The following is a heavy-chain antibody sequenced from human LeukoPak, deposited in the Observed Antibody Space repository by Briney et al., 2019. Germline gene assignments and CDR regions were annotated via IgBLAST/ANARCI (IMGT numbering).Heavy chain of an antibody. V-gene: IGHV3-7*01. CDR1: GFTFSSCW. CDR3: ANGGTYSSGP. Sequence: PGGSLRLSCAASGFTFSSCWMSWVRQAPGKGLEWVANIKQDGSQKYYVDSVKGRFTISRDNAKNSLFLQINSLRAEDTAVYYCANGGTYSSGPWGQGTLVTVSS. D-gene: IGHD3-22*01. CDR2: IKQDGSQK. J-gene: IGHJ5*02.